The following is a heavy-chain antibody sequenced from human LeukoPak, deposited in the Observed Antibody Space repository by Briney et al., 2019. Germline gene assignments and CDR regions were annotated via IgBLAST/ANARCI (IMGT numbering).Heavy chain of an antibody. Sequence: PGGSLRLSCAASGFTVSSNYMSWVRQAPGKGLEWVSVIYSGGSTYYADSVKGRFTISRHNSKNTLYLQMNSLRAEGTAVYYCARVDVKGPFDYWGQGTLVTVSS. CDR2: IYSGGST. CDR1: GFTVSSNY. V-gene: IGHV3-53*04. J-gene: IGHJ4*02. CDR3: ARVDVKGPFDY. D-gene: IGHD2/OR15-2a*01.